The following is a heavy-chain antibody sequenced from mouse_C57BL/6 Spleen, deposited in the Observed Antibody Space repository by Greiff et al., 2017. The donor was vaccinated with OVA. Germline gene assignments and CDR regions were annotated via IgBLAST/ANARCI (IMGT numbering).Heavy chain of an antibody. CDR1: GFNIKDYY. CDR3: ARCYDSSPDY. D-gene: IGHD1-1*01. V-gene: IGHV14-2*01. J-gene: IGHJ2*01. CDR2: IDPEDGET. Sequence: EVQLQQSVAELVKPGASVKLSCTASGFNIKDYYMHWVKQRPEQGLEWIGRIDPEDGETKYAPKFQGKATLTADPSSNTAYLQLSSLTSEDTADYYGARCYDSSPDYWGQGTTLTVSS.